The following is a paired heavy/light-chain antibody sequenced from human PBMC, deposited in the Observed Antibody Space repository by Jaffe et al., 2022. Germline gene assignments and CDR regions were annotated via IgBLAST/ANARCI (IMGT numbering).Light chain of an antibody. CDR3: QQIEGT. V-gene: IGKV1-5*03. CDR2: KAS. CDR1: QSISSW. J-gene: IGKJ4*01. Sequence: DIQMTQSPSTLSASVGDRVTITCRASQSISSWLAWYQQKPGKAPKLLIYKASSLESGVPSRFSGSGSGTEFTLTISSLQPDDFATYYCQQIEGTFGGGTKVEIK.
Heavy chain of an antibody. CDR2: IRSKAYGGTT. D-gene: IGHD3-22*01. J-gene: IGHJ4*02. Sequence: EVQLVESGGGLVQPGRSLRLSCTASGFTFGDYAMSWVRQAPGKGLEWVGFIRSKAYGGTTEYAASVKGRFTISRDDSKSIAYLQMNSLKTEDTAVYYCTSPPSDYYDSSGFPYYFDYWGQGTLVTVSS. CDR1: GFTFGDYA. V-gene: IGHV3-49*04. CDR3: TSPPSDYYDSSGFPYYFDY.